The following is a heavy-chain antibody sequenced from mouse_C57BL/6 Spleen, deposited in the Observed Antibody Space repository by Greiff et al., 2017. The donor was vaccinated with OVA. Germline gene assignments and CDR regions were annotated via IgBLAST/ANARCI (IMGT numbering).Heavy chain of an antibody. CDR2: IDPSDSYT. D-gene: IGHD1-1*01. V-gene: IGHV1-50*01. CDR3: ARGSSSDY. Sequence: QVQLQQPGAELVKPGASVKLSCKASVYTFTSYWMQWVKQRPGQGLEWIGEIDPSDSYTNYNQKFKGKATLTVDTSSSTAYMQLSSMTSEDSAVYYCARGSSSDYWGQGTTLTVSS. J-gene: IGHJ2*01. CDR1: VYTFTSYW.